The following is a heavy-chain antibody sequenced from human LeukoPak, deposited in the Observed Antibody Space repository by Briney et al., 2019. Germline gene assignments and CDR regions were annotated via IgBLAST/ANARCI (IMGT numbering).Heavy chain of an antibody. CDR1: GFTFSDYY. D-gene: IGHD3-22*01. J-gene: IGHJ6*03. Sequence: PAGSLRLSCAASGFTFSDYYMSWNLQAPGKELEWVSYISSNGSTIYYAESVKGRFTISRDNAKNSLYLQMTTLRAEDTAVYYCARYYYDSSGYLYDYYMDVWGKGTTVTVSS. V-gene: IGHV3-11*04. CDR2: ISSNGSTI. CDR3: ARYYYDSSGYLYDYYMDV.